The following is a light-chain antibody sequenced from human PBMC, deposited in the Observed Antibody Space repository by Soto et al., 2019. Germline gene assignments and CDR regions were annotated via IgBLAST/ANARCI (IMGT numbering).Light chain of an antibody. CDR2: GAS. CDR3: QQYNNWFPIT. Sequence: EIVMTQSPATLSVSPGERATLSCRASQSVSSNLAWYQQKPGQAPRLLIYGASTRAIGIPARFSGSGSGTEFTLTISSLQSEDFAVYYCQQYNNWFPITFGQGTRLENK. J-gene: IGKJ5*01. CDR1: QSVSSN. V-gene: IGKV3D-15*01.